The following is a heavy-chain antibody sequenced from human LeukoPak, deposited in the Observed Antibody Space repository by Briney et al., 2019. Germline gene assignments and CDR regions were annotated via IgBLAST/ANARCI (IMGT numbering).Heavy chain of an antibody. J-gene: IGHJ4*02. CDR3: AKGSAVAGPGKYYFDY. V-gene: IGHV3-23*01. Sequence: GGSLRLSCAASGLTFSSYAMSWVRQAPGKGLEWVSAISGSGGSTYYADSVKGRFTISRDNSKNTLYLQMNSLRAEDTAVYYCAKGSAVAGPGKYYFDYWGQGTLVTVSS. D-gene: IGHD6-19*01. CDR1: GLTFSSYA. CDR2: ISGSGGST.